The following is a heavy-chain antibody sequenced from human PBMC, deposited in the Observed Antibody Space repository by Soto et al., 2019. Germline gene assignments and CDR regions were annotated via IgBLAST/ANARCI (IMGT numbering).Heavy chain of an antibody. D-gene: IGHD5-18*01. CDR3: AAERGSTYGYFDY. V-gene: IGHV4-30-4*02. Sequence: SESRSRTWTVSGVSFTSDEDYWIWIRQSAGNVLDRIGYMSNSGRTGYNPPRKTRLSLSVDRSKNRLTLRLTSVTAADPAVYFCAAERGSTYGYFDYWGRGTQVTVS. CDR1: GVSFTSDEDY. CDR2: MSNSGRT. J-gene: IGHJ4*02.